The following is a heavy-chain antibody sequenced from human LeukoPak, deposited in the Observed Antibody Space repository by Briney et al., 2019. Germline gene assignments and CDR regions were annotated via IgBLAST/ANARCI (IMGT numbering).Heavy chain of an antibody. CDR2: IYYSGST. J-gene: IGHJ3*02. D-gene: IGHD3-22*01. Sequence: QTLSLTCTVSGGSISSGGYYWSWIRQHPGKGLEWIGYIYYSGSTYYNPSLKSRVTISVDTSKNQFSLKLSSVTAADTAVYYCASETYYYDSSGPIDIWGQGTMVTVSS. CDR3: ASETYYYDSSGPIDI. CDR1: GGSISSGGYY. V-gene: IGHV4-31*03.